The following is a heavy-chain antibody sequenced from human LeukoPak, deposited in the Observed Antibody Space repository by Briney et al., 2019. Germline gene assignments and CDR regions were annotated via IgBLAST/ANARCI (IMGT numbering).Heavy chain of an antibody. CDR1: EYTFTGYY. CDR2: INPNSGGT. Sequence: ASVKVSCKASEYTFTGYYMHWGRQAPGQGPEWMGWINPNSGGTSYAQKFQGRVTMTRDTSISTAYMELTRLRSDDTALYYCARGPSQLTMIVAYYFDNWGQGTLLIVSS. J-gene: IGHJ4*02. V-gene: IGHV1-2*02. CDR3: ARGPSQLTMIVAYYFDN. D-gene: IGHD3-22*01.